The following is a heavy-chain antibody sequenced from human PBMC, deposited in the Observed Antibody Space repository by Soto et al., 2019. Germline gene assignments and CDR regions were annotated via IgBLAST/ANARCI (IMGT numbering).Heavy chain of an antibody. V-gene: IGHV3-23*01. J-gene: IGHJ6*03. Sequence: EVQLLDSGGGLVQPGGSLRLSCAASGFTFSSHAMSWVRQAPGKGLEWVSGISGSGNSPFYADSVKGRFTISRDNSKNTLYLQMKSLSAEDTAVYYCANVYDFWSRKRYYMDVWGKGTTVTVSS. CDR3: ANVYDFWSRKRYYMDV. CDR2: ISGSGNSP. D-gene: IGHD3-3*01. CDR1: GFTFSSHA.